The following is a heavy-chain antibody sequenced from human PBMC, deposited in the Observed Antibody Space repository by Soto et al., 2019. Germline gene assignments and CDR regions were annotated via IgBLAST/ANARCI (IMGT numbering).Heavy chain of an antibody. CDR3: ARRASGYDAYAFDI. Sequence: QVQLQESGPGLVKPSQTLSLTCSVSGGSISSGSHYWSWIRQHPGKGLEWIGYIYYSGSTYYNPSLTSRLNIPVDTSKNQFALKLSSVTAADTAVYYCARRASGYDAYAFDIWGQGTMVTVSS. CDR2: IYYSGST. V-gene: IGHV4-31*03. J-gene: IGHJ3*02. D-gene: IGHD5-12*01. CDR1: GGSISSGSHY.